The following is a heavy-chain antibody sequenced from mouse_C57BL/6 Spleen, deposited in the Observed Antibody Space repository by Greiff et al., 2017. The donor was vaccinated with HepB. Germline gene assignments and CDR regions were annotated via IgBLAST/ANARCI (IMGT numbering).Heavy chain of an antibody. D-gene: IGHD1-1*01. Sequence: VQLQESGAELVKPGASVKISCKASGYAFSSYWMNWVKQRPGKGLEWIGQIYPGDGDTNYNGKFKGKATLTADKSSSTAYMQLSSLTSEDSAVYFCARSAITTVVATEYYYAMDYWGQGTSVTVSS. CDR3: ARSAITTVVATEYYYAMDY. CDR1: GYAFSSYW. J-gene: IGHJ4*01. V-gene: IGHV1-80*01. CDR2: IYPGDGDT.